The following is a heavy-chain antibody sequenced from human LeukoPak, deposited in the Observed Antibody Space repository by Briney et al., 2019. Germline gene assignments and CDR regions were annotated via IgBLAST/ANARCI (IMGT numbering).Heavy chain of an antibody. J-gene: IGHJ3*02. Sequence: GRSLRLSCAASGFIFDNFGMHWVRQLPGKGLAWLALISHDGSNEYYGDFVKGRFTTSRDNSKNTVYLQMNALRPEDTAMYYCAKVGKGQLLEAFDIWGQGTMVTVSP. V-gene: IGHV3-30*18. CDR2: ISHDGSNE. CDR1: GFIFDNFG. D-gene: IGHD2-2*01. CDR3: AKVGKGQLLEAFDI.